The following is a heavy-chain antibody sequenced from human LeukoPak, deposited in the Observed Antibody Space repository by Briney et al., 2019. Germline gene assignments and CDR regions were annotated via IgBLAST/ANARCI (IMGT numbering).Heavy chain of an antibody. D-gene: IGHD3-3*01. CDR1: GFTFSSYW. V-gene: IGHV3-9*03. CDR2: ISWNSGSI. CDR3: AKGRDFWRGFDY. J-gene: IGHJ4*02. Sequence: GGSLRLSCAASGFTFSSYWMHWARQAPGKGLEWVSGISWNSGSIGYADSVKSRFTISRDNAKNSLYLQMNSLRAEDMALYYCAKGRDFWRGFDYWGQGTLVTVSS.